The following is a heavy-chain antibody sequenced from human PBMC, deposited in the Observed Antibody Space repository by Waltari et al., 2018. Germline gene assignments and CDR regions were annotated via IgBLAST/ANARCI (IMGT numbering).Heavy chain of an antibody. V-gene: IGHV3-53*01. CDR3: ERPYSSSWYDEGYYYYGMDV. CDR2: IYSGGST. D-gene: IGHD6-13*01. Sequence: EVQLVESGGGLIQPGGSLRLSCAASGFTVSSNYMSWVRQAPGKGREWVSVIYSGGSTYCENSVKSRFTIARDNSKNTLYLQMNSLSAEDTAVYYCERPYSSSWYDEGYYYYGMDVWGQGTTVTVSS. J-gene: IGHJ6*02. CDR1: GFTVSSNY.